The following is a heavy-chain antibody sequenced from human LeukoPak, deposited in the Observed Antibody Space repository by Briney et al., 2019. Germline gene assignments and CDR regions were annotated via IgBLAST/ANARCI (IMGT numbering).Heavy chain of an antibody. D-gene: IGHD3-10*01. Sequence: TTSETLSLTCTVSGGSISRYYWSWIRQPPGKGLEWIGYIYYSGSTDYNPSLKSRVTISIDTSKNQFSLKLSSVTAADTAVYYCARLEGGGDYFDYWGQGTLVTVSS. V-gene: IGHV4-59*08. J-gene: IGHJ4*02. CDR3: ARLEGGGDYFDY. CDR2: IYYSGST. CDR1: GGSISRYY.